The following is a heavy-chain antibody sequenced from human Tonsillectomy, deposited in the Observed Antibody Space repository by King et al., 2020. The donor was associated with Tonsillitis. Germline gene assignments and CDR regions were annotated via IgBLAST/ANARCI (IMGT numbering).Heavy chain of an antibody. D-gene: IGHD3-22*01. Sequence: VQLVESGAEVKKPGASVKVSCKASGYTFPSYGISWVRQAPGQGLEWMGWISAYNGNTIYTQKVQGRVTMTTDTSTSTAHMELRSLRSDDTAVYYCARTGSYYYDSNGYYYFDYWGQGTLVTVSS. J-gene: IGHJ4*02. V-gene: IGHV1-18*01. CDR3: ARTGSYYYDSNGYYYFDY. CDR1: GYTFPSYG. CDR2: ISAYNGNT.